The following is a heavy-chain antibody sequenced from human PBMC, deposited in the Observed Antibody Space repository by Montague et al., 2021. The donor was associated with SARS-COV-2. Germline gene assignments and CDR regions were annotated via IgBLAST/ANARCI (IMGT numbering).Heavy chain of an antibody. Sequence: SETLSLTCSVSGGSISSSYWSWILQPPGKGLEWIGYIFHYGSATYNTSLRSRVTISVDTSNNQFSLKLSSLTAVDTAVYYCAGHENWDWYYFDYWGQGTLVTVSS. CDR2: IFHYGSA. CDR1: GGSISSSY. D-gene: IGHD7-27*01. V-gene: IGHV4-59*08. CDR3: AGHENWDWYYFDY. J-gene: IGHJ4*02.